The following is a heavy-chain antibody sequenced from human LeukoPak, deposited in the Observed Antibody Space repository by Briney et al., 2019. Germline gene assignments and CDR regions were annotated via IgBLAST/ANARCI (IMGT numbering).Heavy chain of an antibody. CDR2: IYYSGST. CDR1: GGSISNYY. J-gene: IGHJ4*02. V-gene: IGHV4-59*01. D-gene: IGHD2-15*01. Sequence: RSSETLSLTCTVSGGSISNYYWSWIRQPPGKGLEWIGYIYYSGSTNYNPSLKSRVTISVDTSKNQFSLKLSSVTAADTAVYYCARVTELLLGERCFDYWGQGTLVTVSS. CDR3: ARVTELLLGERCFDY.